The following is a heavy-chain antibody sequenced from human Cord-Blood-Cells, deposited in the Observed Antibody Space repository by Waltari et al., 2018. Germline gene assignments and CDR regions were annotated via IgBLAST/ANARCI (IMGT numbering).Heavy chain of an antibody. CDR1: GSTFGSAW. V-gene: IGHV3-7*01. CDR3: ARESDY. J-gene: IGHJ4*02. Sequence: EVQLVASGGGLVPPGGPLRLSCAAPGSTFGSAWMGWVRQAPGKGLDWVANIKQDGSEKYYVDSVKGRFTISRDNAKNSLYLQMNSLRAEDTAVYYCARESDYWGQGTLVTVSS. CDR2: IKQDGSEK.